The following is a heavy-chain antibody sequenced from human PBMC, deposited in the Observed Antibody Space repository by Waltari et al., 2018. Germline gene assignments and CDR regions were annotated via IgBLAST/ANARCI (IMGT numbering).Heavy chain of an antibody. D-gene: IGHD2-2*01. J-gene: IGHJ6*03. CDR1: GGSFSDYY. V-gene: IGHV4-34*01. CDR2: INRGGST. Sequence: QVQLQQWGAGLLKPSETLSLTCAGYGGSFSDYYLPWTRQPPGKGLEWIGEINRGGSTNYNASLKGRVTISVDSSKTQFSLRLTSVAAADTAVYYCARGACSDTSCYANYYYMDVWGKGTAVTVSS. CDR3: ARGACSDTSCYANYYYMDV.